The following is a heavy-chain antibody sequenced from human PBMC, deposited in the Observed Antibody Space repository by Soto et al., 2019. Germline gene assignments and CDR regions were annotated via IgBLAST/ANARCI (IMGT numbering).Heavy chain of an antibody. Sequence: EVQMLESGGDLVQPGGSLRLSCADSSFTFNMSAMSWVRQAPGMGLEWVSGISGSGGSTYYTDSVKGRFTSSRDNSKNSMFRQMDRLSAEDTAVYYCAREKNFWSGTTAFDSWGQGTPVTVSS. V-gene: IGHV3-23*01. J-gene: IGHJ5*01. D-gene: IGHD3-3*01. CDR2: ISGSGGST. CDR1: SFTFNMSA. CDR3: AREKNFWSGTTAFDS.